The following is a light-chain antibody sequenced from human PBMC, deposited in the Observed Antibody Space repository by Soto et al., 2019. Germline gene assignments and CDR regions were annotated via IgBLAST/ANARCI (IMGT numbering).Light chain of an antibody. CDR3: QQYGSSPS. V-gene: IGKV3-20*01. Sequence: EIVLTQSPATLSLSPGERSTLSCRASQSVSTFLAWYQHKPGQAPRLLIYGASSRATGIPDRFSGSGSGTDFTLTISRLEPEDFAVYYCQQYGSSPSFGQGTKWIS. J-gene: IGKJ1*01. CDR2: GAS. CDR1: QSVSTF.